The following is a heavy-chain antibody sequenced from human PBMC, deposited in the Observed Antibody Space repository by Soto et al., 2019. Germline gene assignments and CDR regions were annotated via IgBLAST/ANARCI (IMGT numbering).Heavy chain of an antibody. V-gene: IGHV1-8*02. CDR1: GYTFSSYA. CDR3: ARGLRAARPSYYYYMDV. J-gene: IGHJ6*03. CDR2: MNPNRGNT. Sequence: ASVKVSCKASGYTFSSYAMHWVRQAPGQGLEWMGWMNPNRGNTGYAQKFQGRVTMTRNTSISTAYMELSSLRSEDTAVYYCARGLRAARPSYYYYMDVWGKGTTVTVSS. D-gene: IGHD6-6*01.